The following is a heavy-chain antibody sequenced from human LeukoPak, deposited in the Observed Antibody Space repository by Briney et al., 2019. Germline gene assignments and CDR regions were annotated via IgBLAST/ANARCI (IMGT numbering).Heavy chain of an antibody. CDR2: MSGSDGST. D-gene: IGHD6-19*01. Sequence: PGASLRLSCAASGFTFSSYAMTWVRQAPGKGLEWVSTMSGSDGSTYYADSVKGRFTISRDNSKNTLYLQMNSLGAEDTAVYYCASDSSGWYRWFDPWGQGTLVTVSS. J-gene: IGHJ5*02. V-gene: IGHV3-23*01. CDR1: GFTFSSYA. CDR3: ASDSSGWYRWFDP.